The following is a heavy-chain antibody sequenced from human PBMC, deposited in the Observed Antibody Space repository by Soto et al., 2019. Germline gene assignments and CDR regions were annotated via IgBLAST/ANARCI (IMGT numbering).Heavy chain of an antibody. CDR2: SRDKANSFST. J-gene: IGHJ3*01. Sequence: EVKLVESGGGLVQPGGSLRLSCAVSGFTLSDYYIDWVRQAPGKGLEWLARSRDKANSFSTDYAASVKGRLSISRDDSERSVFLQMNRLRTEDTALYYCARTKSYGAYDVWGQGTEVIVSS. V-gene: IGHV3-72*01. CDR3: ARTKSYGAYDV. D-gene: IGHD3-10*01. CDR1: GFTLSDYY.